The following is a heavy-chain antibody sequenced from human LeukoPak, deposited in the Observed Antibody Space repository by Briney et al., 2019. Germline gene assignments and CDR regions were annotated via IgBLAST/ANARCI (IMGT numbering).Heavy chain of an antibody. Sequence: PSETLSLTCTVSGGSISSSSCYWGWIRQPPGKGLEWIGSIYYSGSTYYNPSLKSRVTISVDTSKNQFSLKLSSVTAADTAVYYCARLNYYYDRSGYLFFDYRGRGTLVTVSS. D-gene: IGHD3-22*01. V-gene: IGHV4-39*01. CDR3: ARLNYYYDRSGYLFFDY. CDR1: GGSISSSSCY. J-gene: IGHJ4*02. CDR2: IYYSGST.